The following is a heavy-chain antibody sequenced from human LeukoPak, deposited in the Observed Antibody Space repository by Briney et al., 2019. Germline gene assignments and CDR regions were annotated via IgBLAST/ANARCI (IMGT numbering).Heavy chain of an antibody. Sequence: GASVKVSCKASGGTFSRYAISCVRHAPGQGLGWRGGIIPIFDTANYAQKFQGRVRITADESTSTAYMEWSNLRSEDTAVYYCAREDPGYKDFYDSSGSWDSFDYWGQGTLVTVSS. CDR3: AREDPGYKDFYDSSGSWDSFDY. V-gene: IGHV1-69*01. CDR2: IIPIFDTA. D-gene: IGHD3-22*01. CDR1: GGTFSRYA. J-gene: IGHJ4*02.